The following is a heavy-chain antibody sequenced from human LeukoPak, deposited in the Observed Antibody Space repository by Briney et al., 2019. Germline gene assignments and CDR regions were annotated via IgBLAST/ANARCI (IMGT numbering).Heavy chain of an antibody. CDR1: GGTFSSYA. V-gene: IGHV1-69*05. Sequence: SVKVSCKASGGTFSSYAISWVRQAPGQGLEWMGGIIPIFGTANYAQKFQGSVTITTDESTSTAYMELSSLRSEDTAVYYCASRRDSSSPHYFDYWGQGTLVTVSS. CDR3: ASRRDSSSPHYFDY. CDR2: IIPIFGTA. J-gene: IGHJ4*02. D-gene: IGHD6-6*01.